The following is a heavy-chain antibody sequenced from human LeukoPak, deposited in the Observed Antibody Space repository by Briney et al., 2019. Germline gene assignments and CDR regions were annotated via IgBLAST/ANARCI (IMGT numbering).Heavy chain of an antibody. CDR3: AKDDKSYLASAGTTDY. CDR1: GSTFSDYA. J-gene: IGHJ4*02. CDR2: ITGSGGST. D-gene: IGHD6-13*01. Sequence: SGGSLRLSCAASGSTFSDYAMSWVRQAPGKGLEWVSMITGSGGSTYFADSVKGRFTISRDNSKSTLYLQMNSLRAEDTALYYCAKDDKSYLASAGTTDYWGQGTLVTVSS. V-gene: IGHV3-23*01.